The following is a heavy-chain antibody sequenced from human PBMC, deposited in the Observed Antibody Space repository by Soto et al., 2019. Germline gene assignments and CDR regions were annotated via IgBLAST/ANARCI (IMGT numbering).Heavy chain of an antibody. CDR3: ARDHIGMSDPFDY. CDR1: GFTFSSYG. Sequence: QVQLVESGGGVVQPGRSLRLSCAASGFTFSSYGMHWVRQAPGKGLEWVAVIWYDGSNKYYADSVKGRFTISRYNSKNTLYLQMNSLRAEDTAVYYCARDHIGMSDPFDYWGKGTMVTVSS. V-gene: IGHV3-33*01. J-gene: IGHJ4*02. D-gene: IGHD3-16*02. CDR2: IWYDGSNK.